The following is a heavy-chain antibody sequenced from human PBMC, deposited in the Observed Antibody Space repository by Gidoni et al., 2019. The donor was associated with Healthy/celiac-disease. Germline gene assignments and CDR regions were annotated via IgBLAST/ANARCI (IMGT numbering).Heavy chain of an antibody. CDR2: IIPILGIA. CDR3: ARPGSSSDYYYYGMDV. CDR1: GGTFSSYA. V-gene: IGHV1-69*04. J-gene: IGHJ6*02. D-gene: IGHD6-13*01. Sequence: QVQLVQSGAEVKQPGSSVKVSCKASGGTFSSYAISWVRQAPGQGLEWMGRIIPILGIANYAQKFQGRVTITADKSTSTAYMELSSLRSEDTAVYYCARPGSSSDYYYYGMDVWGQGTTVTVSS.